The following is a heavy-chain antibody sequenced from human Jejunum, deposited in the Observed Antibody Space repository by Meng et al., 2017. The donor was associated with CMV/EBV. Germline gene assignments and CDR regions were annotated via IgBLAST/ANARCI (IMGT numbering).Heavy chain of an antibody. CDR2: ISSSSSST. D-gene: IGHD5-24*01. CDR1: GFTFSDYY. J-gene: IGHJ4*02. V-gene: IGHV3-11*05. Sequence: VQVGEAGGGLVTPGRSLRLFCLASGFTFSDYYISWIRQAPGKGVEWVSYISSSSSSTVYGESVRGRFSISRDNAKNSLYLQMNSLRADDTAVYFCARSQMGDLDYWGRGTLVTVSS. CDR3: ARSQMGDLDY.